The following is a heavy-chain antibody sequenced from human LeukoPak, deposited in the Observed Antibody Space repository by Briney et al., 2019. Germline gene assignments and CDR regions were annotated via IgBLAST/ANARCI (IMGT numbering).Heavy chain of an antibody. J-gene: IGHJ4*02. D-gene: IGHD1-26*01. CDR3: ARRTRSGSYYALDY. Sequence: SETLSLTCTVSGGSISSYYWSWIRQPPGKGLEWIGYIYYSGSTNYNPSLKSRVTISVDTSKNQFSLKLSSVTAADTAVYYCARRTRSGSYYALDYWGQGXLXTVSS. CDR1: GGSISSYY. V-gene: IGHV4-59*08. CDR2: IYYSGST.